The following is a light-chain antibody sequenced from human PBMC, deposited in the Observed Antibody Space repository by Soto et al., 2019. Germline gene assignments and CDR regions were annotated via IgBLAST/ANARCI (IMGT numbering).Light chain of an antibody. CDR3: QQYNNWPRT. CDR1: QSVTSGY. Sequence: EIVLTQSPGTLSLSPVERATLSCSASQSVTSGYLAWYQQKPGQAPRLLIYTASTRATGVPVRFSGSGSGTEFTLAISSLQSEDFAVYYCQQYNNWPRTFGQGTKVDIK. V-gene: IGKV3-15*01. J-gene: IGKJ1*01. CDR2: TAS.